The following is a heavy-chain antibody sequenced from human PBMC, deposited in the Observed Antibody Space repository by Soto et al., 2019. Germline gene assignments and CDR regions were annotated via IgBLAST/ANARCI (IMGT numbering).Heavy chain of an antibody. J-gene: IGHJ6*02. D-gene: IGHD3-10*01. CDR2: IIPIFGTA. CDR1: GGTFSSYA. CDR3: ARGRRYYGSGSYWDYYGMDV. Sequence: QVQLVQSGAEVKKPGSSVKVSCKASGGTFSSYAISWVRQAPGQGLEWMGGIIPIFGTANYAQKFQGRVTITPDKSTSTAYMELSSLRSEHTAVYYCARGRRYYGSGSYWDYYGMDVWGQGTTVTVSS. V-gene: IGHV1-69*06.